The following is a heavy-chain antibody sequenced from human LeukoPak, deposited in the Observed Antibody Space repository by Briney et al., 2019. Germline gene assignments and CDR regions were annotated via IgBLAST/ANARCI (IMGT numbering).Heavy chain of an antibody. CDR1: GFTFSSYD. CDR3: ARVSRRGSGSPRERYYYGMDV. CDR2: IGTAGDT. J-gene: IGHJ6*02. V-gene: IGHV3-13*01. D-gene: IGHD3-10*01. Sequence: GGSLRLSCAASGFTFSSYDMHWVRQATGKGLEWVSAIGTAGDTYYPGSVKGRLTISRENAKNSLYLQMNSLRAGDTAVYYCARVSRRGSGSPRERYYYGMDVWGQGTTVTVSS.